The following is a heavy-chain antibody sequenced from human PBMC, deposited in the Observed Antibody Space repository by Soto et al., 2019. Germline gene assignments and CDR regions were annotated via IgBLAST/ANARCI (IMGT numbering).Heavy chain of an antibody. CDR1: GFTFSSYG. Sequence: QVQLVESGGGVVQPGRSLRLSCAASGFTFSSYGMHWVRQAPGKGLEWVAVISYDGSNKYYADSVKGRFTISRDNSKNTLYLQMNTLIAEDTTVNYCAKRLTVTTYRGFYYYYVMDVWGEGTTVTVS. V-gene: IGHV3-30*18. CDR2: ISYDGSNK. CDR3: AKRLTVTTYRGFYYYYVMDV. D-gene: IGHD4-17*01. J-gene: IGHJ6*02.